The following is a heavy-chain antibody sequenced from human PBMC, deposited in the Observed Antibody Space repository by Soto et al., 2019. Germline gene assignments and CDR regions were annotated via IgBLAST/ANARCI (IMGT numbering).Heavy chain of an antibody. CDR1: GVTFSSYD. Sequence: GWSLRLSCAASGVTFSSYDMHWVRQATGKGLEWVSAIGTAGDTYYPGSVKGRFTISRDNAKNCLYLQMSSLRVEDTGVYYCAGDDWGPAHIRGHGTPVTVSS. D-gene: IGHD2-2*01. J-gene: IGHJ4*01. CDR2: IGTAGDT. CDR3: AGDDWGPAHI. V-gene: IGHV3-13*01.